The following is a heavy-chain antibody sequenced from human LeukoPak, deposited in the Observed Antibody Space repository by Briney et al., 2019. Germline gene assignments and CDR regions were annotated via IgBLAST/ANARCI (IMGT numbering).Heavy chain of an antibody. D-gene: IGHD1-26*01. CDR1: GYTFTGYY. J-gene: IGHJ4*02. CDR2: INPNSGGT. V-gene: IGHV1-2*02. Sequence: GASVKVSCKASGYTFTGYYMHWVRQAPGQGLEWMGWINPNSGGTNYAQKFQGRVTMTRDTSISTAYMELSRLRSDDTAVYYCARDGSPRVGARNSSPPYYWGQGTLVTVSS. CDR3: ARDGSPRVGARNSSPPYY.